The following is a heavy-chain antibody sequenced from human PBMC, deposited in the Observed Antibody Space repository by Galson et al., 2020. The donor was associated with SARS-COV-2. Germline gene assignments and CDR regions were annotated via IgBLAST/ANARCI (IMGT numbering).Heavy chain of an antibody. CDR2: ISSSSSYT. V-gene: IGHV3-11*06. D-gene: IGHD2-2*01. CDR3: ARWVDCSGPSCYYFDY. J-gene: IGHJ4*02. Sequence: TGGSLRLSCAASGFTFTDYYMTWIRQAPGKGLEWVSYISSSSSYTNYADAVKGRFTSSRDNAKNSLYLQMNSLRPEDTAVYYCARWVDCSGPSCYYFDYWGQGILVTVSS. CDR1: GFTFTDYY.